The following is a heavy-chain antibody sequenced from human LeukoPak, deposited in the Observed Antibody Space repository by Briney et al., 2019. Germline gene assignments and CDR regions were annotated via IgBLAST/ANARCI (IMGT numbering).Heavy chain of an antibody. Sequence: GESLKISCKASGYTFSDYWIGWVRQMPGKGLEWMGTIFPGDSDTTYSPSFQGQVTFSADKSINTAYLQWSTLKASDTAMYYCARREYYGSGSYSLDYWGQGTLVTVSS. CDR3: ARREYYGSGSYSLDY. CDR2: IFPGDSDT. J-gene: IGHJ4*02. CDR1: GYTFSDYW. V-gene: IGHV5-51*01. D-gene: IGHD3-10*01.